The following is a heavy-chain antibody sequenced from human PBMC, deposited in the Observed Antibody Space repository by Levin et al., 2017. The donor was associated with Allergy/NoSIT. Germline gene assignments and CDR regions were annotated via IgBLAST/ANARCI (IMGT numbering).Heavy chain of an antibody. CDR2: ISSSSSYI. D-gene: IGHD3-10*01. V-gene: IGHV3-21*01. CDR1: GFTFSSYS. CDR3: ARDRSWFGELNAFDI. Sequence: GGSLRLSCAASGFTFSSYSMNWVRQAPGKGLEWVSSISSSSSYIYYADSVKGRFTISRDNAKNSLYLQMNSLRAEDTAVYYCARDRSWFGELNAFDIWGQGTMVTVSS. J-gene: IGHJ3*02.